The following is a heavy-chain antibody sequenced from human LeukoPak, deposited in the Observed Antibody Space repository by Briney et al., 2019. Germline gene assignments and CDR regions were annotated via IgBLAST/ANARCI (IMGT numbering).Heavy chain of an antibody. CDR2: MSDIGPNT. V-gene: IGHV3-23*01. CDR1: GFTVTEYT. CDR3: ARRLSLRFDAFAV. J-gene: IGHJ3*01. Sequence: GGSLRLSCAASGFTVTEYTMTWIRQSPGKGLEWVSSMSDIGPNTYYADSVKGRFTISRDTSKNTLLLQMNSLRGDDTALYFCARRLSLRFDAFAVWGPGTVVTVSS. D-gene: IGHD3-3*01.